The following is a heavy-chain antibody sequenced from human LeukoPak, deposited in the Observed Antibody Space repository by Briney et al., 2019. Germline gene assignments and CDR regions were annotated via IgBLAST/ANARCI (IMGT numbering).Heavy chain of an antibody. J-gene: IGHJ4*02. D-gene: IGHD1-14*01. CDR2: IGPTGTDR. CDR3: ATETIGRHYDY. V-gene: IGHV3-21*01. Sequence: SGGSLRLSCAASGFTFSSCGFNWVRQAPGKGLEWVSSIGPTGTDRYYADSVRGQFTISRDNAKNSIYLQMYSLRDGDTAVYYCATETIGRHYDYWGQGTLLTVSS. CDR1: GFTFSSCG.